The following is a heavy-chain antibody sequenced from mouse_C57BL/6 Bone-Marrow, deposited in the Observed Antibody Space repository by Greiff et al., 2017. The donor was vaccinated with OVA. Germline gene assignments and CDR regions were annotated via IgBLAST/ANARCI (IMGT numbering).Heavy chain of an antibody. CDR1: GYTFTSYG. J-gene: IGHJ3*01. Sequence: SGAELARPGASVKLSCKASGYTFTSYGISWVKQRTGQGLEWIGEIYPRSGNTYYNEKFKGKATLTADKSSSTAYMELRSLTSEDSAVYFCARRHYYGPWFAYWGQGTLVTVSA. CDR2: IYPRSGNT. CDR3: ARRHYYGPWFAY. D-gene: IGHD1-1*01. V-gene: IGHV1-81*01.